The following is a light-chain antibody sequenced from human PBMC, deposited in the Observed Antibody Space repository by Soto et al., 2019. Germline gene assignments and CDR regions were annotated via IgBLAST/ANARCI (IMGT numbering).Light chain of an antibody. V-gene: IGLV1-44*01. J-gene: IGLJ3*02. CDR2: SNS. CDR1: SSNIGTNT. Sequence: QSVLTQPPSASETPGQRVSISCSGSSSNIGTNTVTCYQHVPGTAPEVLIYSNSQRPSGVPDRFSGSKSGTSASLAISGLQSEDEAAYYCAAWDDSLNGLVFGGVTQRTVL. CDR3: AAWDDSLNGLV.